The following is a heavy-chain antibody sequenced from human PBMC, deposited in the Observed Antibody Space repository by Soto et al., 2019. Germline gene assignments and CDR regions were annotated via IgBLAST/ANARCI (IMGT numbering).Heavy chain of an antibody. V-gene: IGHV4-34*01. J-gene: IGHJ6*02. D-gene: IGHD5-18*01. CDR2: INHSGST. Sequence: RSETLSLTCAVYGGSFRGYYWSWIRQPPGRGLEWNGEINHSGSTNYNASVKSRVTISVDTSKNQFSLKLNSVTAADTAVYYCARGQRNTAMLLSQYYYYGMDVWGQGTTVTVSS. CDR1: GGSFRGYY. CDR3: ARGQRNTAMLLSQYYYYGMDV.